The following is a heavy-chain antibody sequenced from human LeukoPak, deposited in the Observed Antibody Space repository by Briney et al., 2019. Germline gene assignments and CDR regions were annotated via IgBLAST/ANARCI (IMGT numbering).Heavy chain of an antibody. J-gene: IGHJ4*02. Sequence: GGSLRLSCAASGFTFTNYWMSWVRQAPGKGLELVANIKQDRSEKYYVDSVKGRFTISRDNAKNTLYLQMNSLRAEDTAVYYCAKHGSSMVRGVMSYFDYWGQGTLVTVSS. CDR3: AKHGSSMVRGVMSYFDY. V-gene: IGHV3-7*03. CDR2: IKQDRSEK. D-gene: IGHD3-10*01. CDR1: GFTFTNYW.